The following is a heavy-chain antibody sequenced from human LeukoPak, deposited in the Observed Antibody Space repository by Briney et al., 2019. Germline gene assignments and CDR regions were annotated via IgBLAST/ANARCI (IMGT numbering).Heavy chain of an antibody. CDR3: ARDSGYSSGYPFDY. V-gene: IGHV3-66*01. CDR2: IYSGGST. J-gene: IGHJ4*02. CDR1: GFTVSSNY. D-gene: IGHD2-15*01. Sequence: QPGGSLRLSCAASGFTVSSNYMSWVRQAPGKGLEWVSVIYSGGSTYYADSVKGRFTISRDNSKNTLYLQMNSLRAEDTAVYYCARDSGYSSGYPFDYWGQGTLVTVSS.